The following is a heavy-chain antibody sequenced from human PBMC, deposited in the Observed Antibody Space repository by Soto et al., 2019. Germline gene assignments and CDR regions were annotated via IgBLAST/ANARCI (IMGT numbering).Heavy chain of an antibody. CDR2: IYHSGRT. J-gene: IGHJ4*02. CDR1: GGSISSGGYS. V-gene: IGHV4-30-2*01. Sequence: QLQLQESGSGLVKPSQTLSLTCAVSGGSISSGGYSWSWIRQPPGKGLEWIGYIYHSGRTYYNPSLKRRVTIAVDRSKNQFSLKLSSVTAADTAVYYCAAGGGLPRYYWGQGTLVTVSS. CDR3: AAGGGLPRYY. D-gene: IGHD5-12*01.